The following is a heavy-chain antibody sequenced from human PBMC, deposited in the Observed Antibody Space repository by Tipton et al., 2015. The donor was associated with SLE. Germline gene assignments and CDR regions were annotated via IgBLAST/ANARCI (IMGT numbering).Heavy chain of an antibody. CDR3: ARGNHDDMDV. V-gene: IGHV4-59*12. CDR1: AGSMYYSY. CDR2: VSDSGSA. J-gene: IGHJ6*03. D-gene: IGHD1-14*01. Sequence: TLSLTCTVSAGSMYYSYWAWIRQPPGKGLEWIGDVSDSGSANYNPSLKSRVSISVDTSKNQFSLKLTSVTAADTGVYYCARGNHDDMDVWGKGTTVTVSS.